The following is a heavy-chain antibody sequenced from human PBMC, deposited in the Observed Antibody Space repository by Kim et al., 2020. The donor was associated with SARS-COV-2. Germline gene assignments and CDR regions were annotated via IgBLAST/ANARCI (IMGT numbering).Heavy chain of an antibody. CDR3: TTAFEY. J-gene: IGHJ4*02. V-gene: IGHV3-74*01. CDR2: NNAGANT. Sequence: NNAGANTYYPAYVRGRFTISRDNSKNMVYLQMNSLGAEDTALYYCTTAFEYWGQGTLVTVSS.